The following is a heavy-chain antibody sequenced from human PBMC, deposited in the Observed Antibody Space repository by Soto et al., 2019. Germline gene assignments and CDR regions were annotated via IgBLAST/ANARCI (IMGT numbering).Heavy chain of an antibody. J-gene: IGHJ4*02. CDR1: GGSFSGYY. V-gene: IGHV4-34*10. Sequence: NPSETLSLACAVYGGSFSGYYWSWIRQPPGKGLEWIGYIYHSGSTNYNPSLKSRITISVDTSKNQFSLKLTSVTAADTAIYYCARGYSSLDYWGQGTLVTVSS. CDR2: IYHSGST. CDR3: ARGYSSLDY. D-gene: IGHD6-19*01.